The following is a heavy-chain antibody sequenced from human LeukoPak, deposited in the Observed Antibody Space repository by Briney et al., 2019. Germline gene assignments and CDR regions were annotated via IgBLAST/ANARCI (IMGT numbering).Heavy chain of an antibody. V-gene: IGHV3-21*01. D-gene: IGHD2-8*01. CDR3: ARGYCTNGVCYRPYYFDY. Sequence: GGCLRLSCAASGFSFSSYSMNWVRQAPGKGLEWVSSISSSSSYIYYADSVKGRFTISRDNAKNSLYLQMNSLRAEDTAVYYCARGYCTNGVCYRPYYFDYWGQGTLVTVSS. CDR2: ISSSSSYI. J-gene: IGHJ4*02. CDR1: GFSFSSYS.